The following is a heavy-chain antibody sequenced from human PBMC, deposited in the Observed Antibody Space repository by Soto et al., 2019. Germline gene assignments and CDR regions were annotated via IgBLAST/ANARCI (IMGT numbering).Heavy chain of an antibody. J-gene: IGHJ4*02. Sequence: EVRLVESGGGLVQPGASLRLSCAASGFTFSNYNMNWVRQAPGKGLEWISSISSGSSEIYYADSVKGRFTISRDNAKNSLYLQMNSLRAEDTAIYYCARDPQLPLTYWGQGTLVTVSS. CDR3: ARDPQLPLTY. CDR1: GFTFSNYN. V-gene: IGHV3-21*06. CDR2: ISSGSSEI. D-gene: IGHD3-9*01.